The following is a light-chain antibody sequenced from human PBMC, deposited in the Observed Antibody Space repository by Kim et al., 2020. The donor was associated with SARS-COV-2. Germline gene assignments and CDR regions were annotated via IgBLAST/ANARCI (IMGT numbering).Light chain of an antibody. Sequence: ALGQKVRITCQGASLRSYYASWYQQKPGQAPVLVIYGKNNRPSGIPDRFSGSSSGNTASLTITGAQAEDEADYYCNSRDSSGNHWVFGGGTKLTVL. CDR2: GKN. J-gene: IGLJ3*02. CDR1: SLRSYY. CDR3: NSRDSSGNHWV. V-gene: IGLV3-19*01.